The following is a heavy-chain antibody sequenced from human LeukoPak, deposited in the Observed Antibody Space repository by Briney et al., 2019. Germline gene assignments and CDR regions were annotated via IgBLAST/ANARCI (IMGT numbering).Heavy chain of an antibody. CDR2: ISAYNGNT. D-gene: IGHD6-19*01. CDR1: GYTFTSYG. J-gene: IGHJ4*02. V-gene: IGHV1-18*03. CDR3: AKSESPVIAVAGLDY. Sequence: GASVKVSCKASGYTFTSYGISWVRQAPGQGLEWMGWISAYNGNTNYAQKLQGRVTMTTDTSTSTAYMELRSLRAEDMTLYYCAKSESPVIAVAGLDYWGQGTLVTVSS.